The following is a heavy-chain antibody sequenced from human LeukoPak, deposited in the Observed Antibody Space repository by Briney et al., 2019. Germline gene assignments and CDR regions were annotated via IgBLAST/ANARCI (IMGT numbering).Heavy chain of an antibody. CDR2: INHSGST. CDR1: GGSFSGYY. V-gene: IGHV4-34*01. J-gene: IGHJ6*02. Sequence: PSETLSLTCAVYGGSFSGYYWSWIRQPPGKGLEWIGEINHSGSTNYNPSLKSRVTISVDTSKNQFSLKLSSVTAADTAVYYCARNVVVVVAATQGSGMDVRGQGTTVTVSS. CDR3: ARNVVVVVAATQGSGMDV. D-gene: IGHD2-15*01.